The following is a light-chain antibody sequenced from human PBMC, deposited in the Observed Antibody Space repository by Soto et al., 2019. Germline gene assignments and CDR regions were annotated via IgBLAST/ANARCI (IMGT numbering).Light chain of an antibody. CDR1: QSISSW. V-gene: IGKV1-5*01. CDR3: KQYNSYSPT. Sequence: DIQMTQSPSTLSASVGDRVTITCRASQSISSWLAWYQQKPGKAPKLLIYDASRLESGGPSRFSGSGSGTEFTLTISSLQPDDFATYYCKQYNSYSPTFGKGTKVDIK. CDR2: DAS. J-gene: IGKJ1*01.